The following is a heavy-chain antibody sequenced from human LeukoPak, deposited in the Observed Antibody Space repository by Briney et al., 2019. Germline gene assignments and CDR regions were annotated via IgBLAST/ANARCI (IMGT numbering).Heavy chain of an antibody. D-gene: IGHD5-18*01. Sequence: GGSLRLSCAASGFTFSSYSMNWVRQAPGKGLEWVSSISSSSSYIYYADSVKGRFTISRDNAKNSLYLQMSSLRAEDTAVYYCARAVDTAMVFRGQGTLVTVSS. J-gene: IGHJ4*02. CDR1: GFTFSSYS. CDR3: ARAVDTAMVF. CDR2: ISSSSSYI. V-gene: IGHV3-21*01.